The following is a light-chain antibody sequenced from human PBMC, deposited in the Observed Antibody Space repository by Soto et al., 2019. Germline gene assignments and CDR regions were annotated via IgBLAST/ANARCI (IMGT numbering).Light chain of an antibody. J-gene: IGKJ1*01. CDR2: DAS. CDR1: QTISNW. V-gene: IGKV1-5*01. CDR3: QQYSTYSWT. Sequence: DIQMTQSPSTRSASVGDRVTITCRASQTISNWLAWYQVKPGKAPKXMMHDASSLESGVPSRFSGSASGTEFTLTISSLQPDDFATYFCQQYSTYSWTLGQGTKVDIK.